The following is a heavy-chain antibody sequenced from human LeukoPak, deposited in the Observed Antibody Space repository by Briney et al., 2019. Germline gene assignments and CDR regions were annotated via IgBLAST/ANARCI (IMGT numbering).Heavy chain of an antibody. V-gene: IGHV4-59*11. Sequence: KTSETLSLTCTVSGGPISGHFWSWIRQPPGKGLEWIGFVSYSGDTNYSPSFNGRVTISLDTSKSQFSLNLNSVTAADTAVYFCARGGASSRYFGYWGQGTLVTVSS. J-gene: IGHJ4*02. CDR3: ARGGASSRYFGY. CDR2: VSYSGDT. CDR1: GGPISGHF. D-gene: IGHD1-26*01.